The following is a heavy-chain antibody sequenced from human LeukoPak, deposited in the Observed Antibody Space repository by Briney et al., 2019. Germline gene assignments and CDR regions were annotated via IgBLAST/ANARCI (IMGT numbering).Heavy chain of an antibody. D-gene: IGHD6-6*01. Sequence: GESLKISCKGSGYIFTSYWITWVRQMPGNGLEWMGMIDPTDSYTNYSPSFQGHVTISTDKSISTAYLQWSSLKASDTAIYYCARRGRSSSNFDFWGQGTLVTVSS. V-gene: IGHV5-10-1*01. CDR1: GYIFTSYW. J-gene: IGHJ4*02. CDR3: ARRGRSSSNFDF. CDR2: IDPTDSYT.